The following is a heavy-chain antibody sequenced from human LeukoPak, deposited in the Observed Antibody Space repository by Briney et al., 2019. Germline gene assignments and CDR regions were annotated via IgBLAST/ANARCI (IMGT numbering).Heavy chain of an antibody. CDR3: ARARITMVRGVNYPLFDY. V-gene: IGHV1-69*01. Sequence: SVKVSCKASGGTFSSYAISWVRQAPGQGLEWMGGIIPIFGTANCAQKFQGRVTITADESTSTAYMELSSLRSEDTAVYYCARARITMVRGVNYPLFDYWGQGTLVTVSS. CDR1: GGTFSSYA. J-gene: IGHJ4*02. CDR2: IIPIFGTA. D-gene: IGHD3-10*01.